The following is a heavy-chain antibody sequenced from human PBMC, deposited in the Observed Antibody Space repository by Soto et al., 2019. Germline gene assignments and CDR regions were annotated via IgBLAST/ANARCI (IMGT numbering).Heavy chain of an antibody. V-gene: IGHV3-72*01. CDR2: IKNKANSYTT. J-gene: IGHJ4*02. CDR3: ARISLVGPSGGRYFDY. D-gene: IGHD1-26*01. CDR1: GFTFSAHY. Sequence: EVQLVESGGGLVQPGGSLRLSCAASGFTFSAHYMDWVRQAPGKGLEWVGRIKNKANSYTTEYAPSVEGRFTISREDSQNSLYLQMNSLKTEDTAVYYCARISLVGPSGGRYFDYWGQGSQVAVSS.